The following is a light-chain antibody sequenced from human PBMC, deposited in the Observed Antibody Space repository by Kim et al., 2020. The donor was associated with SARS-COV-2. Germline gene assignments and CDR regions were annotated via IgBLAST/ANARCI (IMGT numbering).Light chain of an antibody. J-gene: IGLJ2*01. CDR2: GKN. CDR3: NSRGSNDNVL. CDR1: SLRSYY. V-gene: IGLV3-19*01. Sequence: VALGLTVRITCQGDSLRSYYATWYQQKPGQAPIVVIYGKNNRPSGIPDRFSGSSSGDTASLTITGTQAGDEADYYCNSRGSNDNVLFGGGTKLTVL.